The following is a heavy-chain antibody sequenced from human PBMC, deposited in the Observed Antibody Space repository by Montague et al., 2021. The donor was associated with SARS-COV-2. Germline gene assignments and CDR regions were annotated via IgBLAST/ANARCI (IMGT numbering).Heavy chain of an antibody. D-gene: IGHD1-20*01. V-gene: IGHV4-39*07. CDR3: ARDQGYNWNYYYYYGMDV. Sequence: SETLSLTCTVSGGSISSSSYYWGWIRQPPGKGLEWIGSIYYSGSTYYNPSLKSRVTISVDTSKNQFSLKLSSVIAADTAVYYCARDQGYNWNYYYYYGMDVWGQGTTVTVSS. J-gene: IGHJ6*02. CDR2: IYYSGST. CDR1: GGSISSSSYY.